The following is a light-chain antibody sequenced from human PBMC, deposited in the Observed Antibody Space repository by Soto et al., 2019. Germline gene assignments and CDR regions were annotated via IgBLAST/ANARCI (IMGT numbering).Light chain of an antibody. CDR2: DVS. Sequence: QSALTQPSSLSGSPGQSITISRTGNINEGGGYNYVSWYQQHPGKAPKLMIYDVSNRPSGVSNRFSGSKSGNTASLTISGLQADDEADYYCSSFTSSTTRVFGTGTKVTVL. J-gene: IGLJ1*01. V-gene: IGLV2-14*01. CDR1: INEGGGYNY. CDR3: SSFTSSTTRV.